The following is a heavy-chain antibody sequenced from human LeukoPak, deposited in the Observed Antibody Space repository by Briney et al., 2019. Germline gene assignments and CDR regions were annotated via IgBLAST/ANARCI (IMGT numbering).Heavy chain of an antibody. CDR2: ISGSGGST. CDR1: GFTFNNYN. V-gene: IGHV3-23*01. D-gene: IGHD6-19*01. Sequence: GGSLRLSCAASGFTFNNYNMGWVRQAPGKGLEWVSAISGSGGSTYYADSVQGRFTISRDNSKNTLYLQMNSLRAEDTALYYCAKDIAVAGYSFDYWGQGTLVTVSS. J-gene: IGHJ4*02. CDR3: AKDIAVAGYSFDY.